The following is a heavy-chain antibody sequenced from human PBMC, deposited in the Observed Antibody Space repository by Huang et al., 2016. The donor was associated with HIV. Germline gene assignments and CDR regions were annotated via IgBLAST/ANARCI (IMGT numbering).Heavy chain of an antibody. CDR3: ASASIAARRWFDP. D-gene: IGHD6-6*01. CDR2: IYYSGST. Sequence: QVQLQESGPGLVKPSETLSLTCTVSGGSMSSYYWSWIRQPPGKGLELFGYIYYSGSTHYNPSLKSRVTISVDTSKNQFSLRLSSVTAADTAVYYCASASIAARRWFDPWGQGSLVTVSS. V-gene: IGHV4-59*01. J-gene: IGHJ5*02. CDR1: GGSMSSYY.